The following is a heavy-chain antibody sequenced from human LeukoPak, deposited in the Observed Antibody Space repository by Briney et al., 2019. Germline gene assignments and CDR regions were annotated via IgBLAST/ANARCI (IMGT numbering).Heavy chain of an antibody. CDR2: IKLDGSEK. CDR1: GFTFGKYW. Sequence: GGSLRLSCVASGFTFGKYWMSWVHQAPGKGLEWVANIKLDGSEKNYVDSVKGRFTISRDNTKNSLYLQMNSLRVEDTAVFYCARDQYDTWSRRGNFDSWGQGTLVIVSS. CDR3: ARDQYDTWSRRGNFDS. V-gene: IGHV3-7*03. D-gene: IGHD3-3*01. J-gene: IGHJ4*02.